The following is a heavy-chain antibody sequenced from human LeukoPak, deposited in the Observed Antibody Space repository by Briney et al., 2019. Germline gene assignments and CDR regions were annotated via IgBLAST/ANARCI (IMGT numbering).Heavy chain of an antibody. CDR1: GGSISSYY. CDR2: IYYSGST. CDR3: ARRGEDYYDSSGYYFGFVWFDP. V-gene: IGHV4-59*12. J-gene: IGHJ5*02. Sequence: KTSETLSLTCTVSGGSISSYYWSWIRQPPGKGLEWIGYIYYSGSTNYNPSLKSRVTISVDTSKNQFSLKLSSVTAADTAVYYCARRGEDYYDSSGYYFGFVWFDPWGQGTLVTVSS. D-gene: IGHD3-22*01.